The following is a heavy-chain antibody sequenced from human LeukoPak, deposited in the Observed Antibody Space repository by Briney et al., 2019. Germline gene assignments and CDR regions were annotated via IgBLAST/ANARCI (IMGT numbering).Heavy chain of an antibody. Sequence: GGSLRLSCAASGFTFSSYAMSWVRRAPGKGLEWVSSISSSSSYIYYADSVKGRFTISRDNAKNSLYLQMNSLRAEDTAVYYCARDAMDSYCSSTSCYASWFDPWGRGTLVTVSS. CDR3: ARDAMDSYCSSTSCYASWFDP. CDR1: GFTFSSYA. V-gene: IGHV3-21*01. D-gene: IGHD2-2*01. J-gene: IGHJ5*02. CDR2: ISSSSSYI.